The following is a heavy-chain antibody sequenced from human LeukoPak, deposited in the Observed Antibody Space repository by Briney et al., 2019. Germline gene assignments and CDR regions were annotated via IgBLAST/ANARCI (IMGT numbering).Heavy chain of an antibody. CDR2: IYYSGST. J-gene: IGHJ4*02. V-gene: IGHV4-59*01. CDR3: ARGRGWLQSTPFDY. Sequence: SETLSLTCSVSGASISSYYWSCIRQPPGKGLEWIGYIYYSGSTNYNPSLKSRVTMSLDTSKSQFSLNLSSVTAADTAVYYCARGRGWLQSTPFDYWGQGTLVTVSS. D-gene: IGHD5-24*01. CDR1: GASISSYY.